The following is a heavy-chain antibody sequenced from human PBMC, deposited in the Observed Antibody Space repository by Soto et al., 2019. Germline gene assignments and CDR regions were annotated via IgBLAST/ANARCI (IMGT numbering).Heavy chain of an antibody. D-gene: IGHD6-19*01. CDR3: ANGVPGIAVAGTGYFEH. CDR2: ISGSGDST. CDR1: GFTFSSYA. V-gene: IGHV3-23*01. Sequence: PGGSLRLSCAASGFTFSSYAMSWVRQAPGKGLEWVSGISGSGDSTYYADSVKGRFTISRDNSKNTLYLQMNSLRAEDTAVYYCANGVPGIAVAGTGYFEHWGQGTLVTVPS. J-gene: IGHJ1*01.